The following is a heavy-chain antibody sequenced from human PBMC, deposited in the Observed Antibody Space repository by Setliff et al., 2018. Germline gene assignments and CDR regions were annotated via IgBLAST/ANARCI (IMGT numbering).Heavy chain of an antibody. J-gene: IGHJ4*02. CDR2: MYYSGDT. Sequence: SETLSLTCAVSRASITSTTYYWGWIRQPPGKGLEWIATMYYSGDTYYSPSLKSRVTVSVDRSKNQFSLKVTSVTAADTAIYYCAGRHRRYFDWSFDSWGQGNLVTVSS. D-gene: IGHD3-9*01. CDR1: RASITSTTYY. V-gene: IGHV4-39*01. CDR3: AGRHRRYFDWSFDS.